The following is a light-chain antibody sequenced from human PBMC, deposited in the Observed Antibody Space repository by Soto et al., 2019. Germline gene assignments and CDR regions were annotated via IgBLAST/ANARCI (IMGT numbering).Light chain of an antibody. CDR3: QQRSNWPP. CDR1: QSVSSY. V-gene: IGKV3-11*01. J-gene: IGKJ2*01. CDR2: DAS. Sequence: EIVLTQSPATLSLSPGERATLSCRASQSVSSYLAWYQQKPGQAPRLLIYDASNRATGIPARFSGSGSGTDFTLTISILEPEDFAFYYCQQRSNWPPFGQGTKLEIK.